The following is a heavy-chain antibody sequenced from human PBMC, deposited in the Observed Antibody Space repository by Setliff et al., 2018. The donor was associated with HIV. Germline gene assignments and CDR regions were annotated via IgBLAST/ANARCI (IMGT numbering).Heavy chain of an antibody. J-gene: IGHJ4*02. CDR1: GGSISSSPNY. CDR3: ARHREQRWFGETVH. CDR2: IYYSGTT. D-gene: IGHD3-10*01. Sequence: SETLSLTCTVSGGSISSSPNYWGWIRQPPGKGLEWIGSIYYSGTTYYNPSLKSRVSISVDTSKNQFSLKLSSVTAADTAVYYCARHREQRWFGETVHWGQGTLVTVSS. V-gene: IGHV4-39*01.